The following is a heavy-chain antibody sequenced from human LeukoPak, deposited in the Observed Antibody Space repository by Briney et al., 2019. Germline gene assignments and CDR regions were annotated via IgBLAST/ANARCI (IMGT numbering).Heavy chain of an antibody. CDR3: AIIAARPPFFY. CDR1: GYTFTSYY. J-gene: IGHJ4*02. D-gene: IGHD6-6*01. V-gene: IGHV1-46*01. CDR2: INPSGGST. Sequence: ASVKVSCKASGYTFTSYYMHWVRQAPGQGLEWMGIINPSGGSTSYAQKFQGRVTMTRDTSTSSVYMELSSLRSEDTAVYYCAIIAARPPFFYWGQGTLVTVSS.